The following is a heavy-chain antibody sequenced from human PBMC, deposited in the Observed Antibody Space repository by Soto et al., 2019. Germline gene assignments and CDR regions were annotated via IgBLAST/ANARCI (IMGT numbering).Heavy chain of an antibody. CDR1: GGSISSGDYY. D-gene: IGHD3-10*01. V-gene: IGHV4-30-4*01. CDR3: ARRGSGRHYYGMDV. CDR2: IYYSGST. J-gene: IGHJ6*02. Sequence: SETLSLTCTVSGGSISSGDYYWSWIRQPPGKGLEWIVYIYYSGSTYYNPSLKSRVTISVYTSKNQFSLKLSSVTAADTAVYYCARRGSGRHYYGMDVWGQGTTVTVSS.